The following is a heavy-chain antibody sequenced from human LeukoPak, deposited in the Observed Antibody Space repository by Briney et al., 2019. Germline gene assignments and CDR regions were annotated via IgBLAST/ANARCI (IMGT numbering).Heavy chain of an antibody. Sequence: SETLSLTCTVSGGSISSSSYYWGWIRQPPGKGLEWIGNIYYSGSTYYNPSLKSRVTISVDTSKNQFSLKLSSVTAADTAVYYCARDGSNYSHNWFDPWGQGTLVTVSS. J-gene: IGHJ5*02. CDR3: ARDGSNYSHNWFDP. CDR1: GGSISSSSYY. CDR2: IYYSGST. V-gene: IGHV4-39*07. D-gene: IGHD4-11*01.